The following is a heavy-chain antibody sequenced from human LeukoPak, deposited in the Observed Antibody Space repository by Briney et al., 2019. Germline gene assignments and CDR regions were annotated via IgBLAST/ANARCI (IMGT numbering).Heavy chain of an antibody. CDR1: GGSISSYY. Sequence: SETLSLTCTVSGGSISSYYWSWIRQPPGKGLEWIGYIYYSGSTNYNPSLKSRVTISVDTSKNQFPLKLSSVTAADTAVYYCARHRTAVAVPFDYWGQGTLVTVSS. J-gene: IGHJ4*02. V-gene: IGHV4-59*08. CDR3: ARHRTAVAVPFDY. CDR2: IYYSGST. D-gene: IGHD6-19*01.